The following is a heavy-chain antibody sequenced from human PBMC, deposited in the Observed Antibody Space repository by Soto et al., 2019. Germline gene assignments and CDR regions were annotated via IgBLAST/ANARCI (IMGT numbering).Heavy chain of an antibody. D-gene: IGHD4-17*01. V-gene: IGHV3-23*01. CDR3: AKSLYGGCDY. Sequence: EVELLDSGGGLVQPGGSLRLSCAASGFTFITYAMSWVRQAPGKGPGWVSGISGSGSTTCYADSVKGRFSNSRDNSKNILYLQMNSLRAEDTAIYYCAKSLYGGCDYWGQGTLVTVSS. CDR1: GFTFITYA. CDR2: ISGSGSTT. J-gene: IGHJ4*02.